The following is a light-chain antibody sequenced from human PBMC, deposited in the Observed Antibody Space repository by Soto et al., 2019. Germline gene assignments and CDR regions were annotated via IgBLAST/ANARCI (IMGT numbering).Light chain of an antibody. J-gene: IGKJ1*01. CDR2: GAS. Sequence: EIGLTQAPGTLSLSPGERATLSCRASQSVTSSYLAWYQQKPGQAPRLLIYGASSRATGIPDRFSGSESGTDFTLTISRLEPEDFAVYYCQQYGSSRPFGPGTKVDIK. CDR3: QQYGSSRP. V-gene: IGKV3-20*01. CDR1: QSVTSSY.